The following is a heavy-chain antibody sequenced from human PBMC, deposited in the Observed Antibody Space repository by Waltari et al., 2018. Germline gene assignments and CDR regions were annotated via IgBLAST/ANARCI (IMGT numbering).Heavy chain of an antibody. CDR3: LRDSSGSHFDY. J-gene: IGHJ4*02. V-gene: IGHV1-2*02. CDR1: GYTFTGYA. Sequence: LVQSGAEVKKPGASVKVSCKASGYTFTGYAILWVRQAPGQGLEWMGWINPKNGDTHYAQNFQGRVALATDTSTNTAFMELQRLRSDDTAVYYCLRDSSGSHFDYWGQGTLVTVSS. CDR2: INPKNGDT. D-gene: IGHD3-22*01.